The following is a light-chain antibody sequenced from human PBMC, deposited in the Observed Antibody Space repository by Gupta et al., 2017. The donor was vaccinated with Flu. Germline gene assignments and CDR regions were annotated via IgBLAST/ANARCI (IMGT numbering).Light chain of an antibody. Sequence: GQTARITCSGDALPKEYAYWYQQKPGQAPVLVIYKDSERPSGIPERFSGSSSGTTVTLTISGVQAEDEADYYCQSADSSGTYVVFGGGTKLTVL. CDR3: QSADSSGTYVV. V-gene: IGLV3-25*03. CDR2: KDS. J-gene: IGLJ2*01. CDR1: ALPKEY.